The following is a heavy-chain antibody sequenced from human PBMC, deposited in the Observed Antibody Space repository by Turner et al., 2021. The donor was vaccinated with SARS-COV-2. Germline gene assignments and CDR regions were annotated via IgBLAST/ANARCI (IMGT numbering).Heavy chain of an antibody. V-gene: IGHV1-2*07. CDR1: GYTFTAYY. CDR2: ISPHSGDT. CDR3: ARECGFSYDHDTFRM. Sequence: QVHLVQSGAEVRKPEASVKVSCKASGYTFTAYYIHWLRQAPGQGPEWMGCISPHSGDTNYSHKSQGRVTITRDTSINTAYMELSRLRSDDTAVYYCARECGFSYDHDTFRMWGQGTMVTVSS. J-gene: IGHJ3*02. D-gene: IGHD3-16*01.